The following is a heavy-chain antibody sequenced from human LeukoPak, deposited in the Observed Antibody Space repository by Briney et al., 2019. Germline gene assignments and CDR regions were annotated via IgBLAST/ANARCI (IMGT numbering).Heavy chain of an antibody. CDR1: GASINTNTW. J-gene: IGHJ2*01. CDR2: IFHSGST. D-gene: IGHD6-13*01. CDR3: ARVYYSNSYDYWYFDL. Sequence: SGTLSLTCPVSGASINTNTWWSWVRQPPGKGLEWIGEIFHSGSTNYEPSLQSRLTISLDKSKNHFSLRLSSVTAADTAVYYCARVYYSNSYDYWYFDLWGRGTLVTVSS. V-gene: IGHV4-4*02.